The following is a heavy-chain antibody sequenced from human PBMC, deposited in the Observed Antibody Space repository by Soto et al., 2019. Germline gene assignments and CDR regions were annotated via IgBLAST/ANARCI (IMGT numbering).Heavy chain of an antibody. D-gene: IGHD3-22*01. J-gene: IGHJ4*02. V-gene: IGHV3-49*04. Sequence: EVQLVESGGGLVQPGRSLRLSCTASGFTFGDYAMSWVRQAPGKGLEWVGFIRSKAYGGTTEYAASVKGRFTISRDDSKSIAYLQMNSLKTEDTAVYYCTREYYYDSSVLSQGGFYWGQGTLVTVSS. CDR1: GFTFGDYA. CDR3: TREYYYDSSVLSQGGFY. CDR2: IRSKAYGGTT.